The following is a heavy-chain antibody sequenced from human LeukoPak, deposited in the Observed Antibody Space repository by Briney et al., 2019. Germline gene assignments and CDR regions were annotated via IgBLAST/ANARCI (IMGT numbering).Heavy chain of an antibody. Sequence: HPGGSLRLSCTASGFTFNNYFIHWVRQPPGKGLEWVAFFRYDGNHEYYADSVKGRFTFSRDNSKNTLLLQMYSLRTEDTAFYYCASRPTSFDWGPFATWGEGALVTVSS. CDR3: ASRPTSFDWGPFAT. J-gene: IGHJ5*02. CDR2: FRYDGNHE. D-gene: IGHD5-12*01. V-gene: IGHV3-30*02. CDR1: GFTFNNYF.